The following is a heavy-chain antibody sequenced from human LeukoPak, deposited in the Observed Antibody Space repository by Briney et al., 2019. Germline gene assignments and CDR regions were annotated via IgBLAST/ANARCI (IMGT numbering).Heavy chain of an antibody. J-gene: IGHJ4*02. CDR3: ARDSGSGWYFDY. Sequence: GGSLRLSCAGSGFTFNNYAMSWVRQTPRKGLEWVSTISIGGDGTYYAGPVKGRFTMSRDNSKNTLYLQMNSLRAEDTAVYYCARDSGSGWYFDYWGQGTLVTVSS. D-gene: IGHD6-19*01. CDR2: ISIGGDGT. CDR1: GFTFNNYA. V-gene: IGHV3-23*01.